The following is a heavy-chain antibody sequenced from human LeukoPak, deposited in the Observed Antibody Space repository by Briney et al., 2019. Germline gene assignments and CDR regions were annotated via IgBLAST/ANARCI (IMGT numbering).Heavy chain of an antibody. J-gene: IGHJ6*02. D-gene: IGHD6-13*01. CDR2: IYYSGTT. Sequence: SETLSLTCTVSGVSINNNAYYWGWIRQPPGKGLEWIGSIYYSGTTYCNPSLKSRVTISVDTSRNQFSLNLSSVTASDTAVYYCARQGAAAGIFYFYGMDVWGQGTTVTVSS. CDR3: ARQGAAAGIFYFYGMDV. V-gene: IGHV4-39*01. CDR1: GVSINNNAYY.